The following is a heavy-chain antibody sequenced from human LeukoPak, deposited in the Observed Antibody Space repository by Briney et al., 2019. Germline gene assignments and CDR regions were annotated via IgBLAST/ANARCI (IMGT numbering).Heavy chain of an antibody. CDR3: ARQGSEIDY. Sequence: SGGSLRLSCAASGFTLSHYYMTWIRQAPGKGLEWLSCISSSGDTIYYADSVRGRFTVSRDNAENSLYLQMNSLRAEDTPMYYCARQGSEIDYWGQGTLVTVSS. CDR2: ISSSGDTI. CDR1: GFTLSHYY. J-gene: IGHJ4*02. V-gene: IGHV3-11*01.